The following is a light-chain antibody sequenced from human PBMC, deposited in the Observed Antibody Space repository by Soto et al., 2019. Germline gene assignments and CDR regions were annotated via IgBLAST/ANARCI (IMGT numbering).Light chain of an antibody. Sequence: AIQLTQSPSSLSASVGDRVTITCRTSQGISTLFAWYQQKPGKAPKLLIYDASSLESGVPSRFSGSGSGADFTLTISSLQPEDFATYHCQQFYDYPLTFGGGTKVEIK. CDR1: QGISTL. CDR2: DAS. J-gene: IGKJ4*01. CDR3: QQFYDYPLT. V-gene: IGKV1D-13*01.